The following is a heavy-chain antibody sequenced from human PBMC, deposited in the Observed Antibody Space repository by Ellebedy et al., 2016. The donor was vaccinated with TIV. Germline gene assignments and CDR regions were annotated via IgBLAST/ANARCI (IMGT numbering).Heavy chain of an antibody. J-gene: IGHJ4*02. CDR3: ARDPIVGATRCFDY. V-gene: IGHV1-18*01. D-gene: IGHD1-26*01. Sequence: AASVKVSCKASGYTFTSYGISWVRQAPGQGLEWMGWTSAYNGNTNYAQKLQGRVTMTTDTSTSTAYMELRSLRSDDTAVYYCARDPIVGATRCFDYWGQGTLVTVSS. CDR2: TSAYNGNT. CDR1: GYTFTSYG.